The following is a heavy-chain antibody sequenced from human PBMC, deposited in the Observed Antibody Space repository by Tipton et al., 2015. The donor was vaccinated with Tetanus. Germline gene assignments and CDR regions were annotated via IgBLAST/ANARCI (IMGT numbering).Heavy chain of an antibody. Sequence: TLSLTCAVYGGSFSGYYWSWIRQPPGKGLEWIGEINHSGSTNYNPSLKSRVTISVDTSKNQFSLKLSSVTAADTAVYYCARGSGDFWSGYYFHYYGMDVWGQGTTVTVSS. CDR1: GGSFSGYY. CDR2: INHSGST. CDR3: ARGSGDFWSGYYFHYYGMDV. J-gene: IGHJ6*02. D-gene: IGHD3-3*01. V-gene: IGHV4-34*01.